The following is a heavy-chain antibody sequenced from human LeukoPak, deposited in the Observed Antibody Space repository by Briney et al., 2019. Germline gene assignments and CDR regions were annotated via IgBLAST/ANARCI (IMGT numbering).Heavy chain of an antibody. CDR3: AKDLDFWSGPDY. CDR2: ISMSSTTI. CDR1: GFSFTSYY. D-gene: IGHD3-3*01. V-gene: IGHV3-48*04. J-gene: IGHJ4*02. Sequence: GGSLRLSCAASGFSFTSYYMSWLRQAPGKGLEWVAMISMSSTTIYYADSVKGRFTISRNNARNSLFLQMNNLRVEDTAVYYCAKDLDFWSGPDYWGQGTLVTVSS.